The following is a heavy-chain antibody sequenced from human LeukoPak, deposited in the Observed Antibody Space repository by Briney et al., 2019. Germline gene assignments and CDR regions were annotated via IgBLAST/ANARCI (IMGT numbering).Heavy chain of an antibody. D-gene: IGHD2-15*01. CDR3: ARDGRRGGDY. J-gene: IGHJ4*02. Sequence: SETLSLTCTVSSASISTYYWSWIRQPAGKGLEWIGRIYTSGSTNYNPSLKSRVTMSVDTSKNQFSLKLSSVTAADTAVYYCARDGRRGGDYWGQGTLVTVSS. CDR1: SASISTYY. V-gene: IGHV4-4*07. CDR2: IYTSGST.